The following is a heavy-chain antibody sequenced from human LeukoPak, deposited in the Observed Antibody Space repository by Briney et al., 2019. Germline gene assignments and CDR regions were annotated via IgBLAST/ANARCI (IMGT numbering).Heavy chain of an antibody. D-gene: IGHD1-26*01. CDR3: ARFSGWELGGPAFDI. V-gene: IGHV3-23*01. J-gene: IGHJ3*02. CDR2: ISGSGGST. Sequence: GGSLRLSCAASGFTFSSYAMSWVRQAPGKGLEWVSAISGSGGSTYYADSVKGRFTISRDNSKNTLYLQMNSLRAEDTAVYYCARFSGWELGGPAFDIWGQGTMVTVSS. CDR1: GFTFSSYA.